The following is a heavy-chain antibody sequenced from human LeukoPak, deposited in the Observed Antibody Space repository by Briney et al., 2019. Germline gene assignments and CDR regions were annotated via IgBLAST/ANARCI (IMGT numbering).Heavy chain of an antibody. CDR3: ARSTGSTMFIDY. J-gene: IGHJ4*02. CDR2: IYYSGNT. D-gene: IGHD3-10*02. Sequence: SETLSLTCTVFGGSISPYYWSWIRQPPGKGLEWLGYIYYSGNTDYNPSLKSQVAISVDTSKNQFSLKLSSVTAADTAVYYCARSTGSTMFIDYWGQGTLVTVSS. V-gene: IGHV4-59*01. CDR1: GGSISPYY.